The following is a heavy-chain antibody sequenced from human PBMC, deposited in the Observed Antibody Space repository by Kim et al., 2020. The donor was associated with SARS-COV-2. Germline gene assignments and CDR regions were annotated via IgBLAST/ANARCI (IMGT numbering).Heavy chain of an antibody. Sequence: GGSLRLSCAASGFTFSSYAMHWVRQAPGKGLEWVAVISYEGSNKYYADSVKGRFTISRDNSKNTLYLQMNSLRAEDTAVYYCARDLGGIALYDAFDIWGQGTMVTVSS. CDR3: ARDLGGIALYDAFDI. CDR1: GFTFSSYA. J-gene: IGHJ3*02. CDR2: ISYEGSNK. V-gene: IGHV3-30-3*01. D-gene: IGHD2-15*01.